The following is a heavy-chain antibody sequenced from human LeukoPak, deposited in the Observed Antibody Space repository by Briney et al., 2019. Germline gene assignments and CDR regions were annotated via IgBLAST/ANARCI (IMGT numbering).Heavy chain of an antibody. CDR2: IYYTGTA. V-gene: IGHV4-39*07. Sequence: SETLSLTCTVSGASITSSSFYWALIRQPPGKGLEWIGTIYYTGTAYYNPSLKSRVTISVDTSKNQFSLKLRSVTAADTAVYYCARSPYGSGSSNWFDPWGQGTLVTVSS. D-gene: IGHD3-10*01. J-gene: IGHJ5*02. CDR1: GASITSSSFY. CDR3: ARSPYGSGSSNWFDP.